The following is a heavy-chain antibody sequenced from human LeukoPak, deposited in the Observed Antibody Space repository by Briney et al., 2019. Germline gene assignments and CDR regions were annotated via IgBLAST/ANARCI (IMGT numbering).Heavy chain of an antibody. CDR1: GYSISSGYY. D-gene: IGHD6-13*01. V-gene: IGHV4-38-2*01. CDR2: IYHSGST. CDR3: ARLLSSNYYYYYDMDG. J-gene: IGHJ6*03. Sequence: SDTLSLTCAVSGYSISSGYYWGWIRQPPGKGLEWIGCIYHSGSTYYNPSLKSRVTISVDTSKNQFVLKLSSVAAAVSAVYYCARLLSSNYYYYYDMDGWGKETTVTVSS.